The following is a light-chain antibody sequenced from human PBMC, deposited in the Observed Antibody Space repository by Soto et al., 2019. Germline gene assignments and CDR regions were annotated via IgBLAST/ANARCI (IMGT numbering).Light chain of an antibody. CDR3: CSFAASSPS. J-gene: IGLJ2*01. Sequence: QSALTQPASVSGSPGQSITVSCTGTSSDIGNYNLVSWYQQHPGKAPKLMIYEGSKRPSGVSNRFSASKSGNTASLTISGLQAEDEADYYCCSFAASSPSFGGGTKLTVL. CDR1: SSDIGNYNL. CDR2: EGS. V-gene: IGLV2-23*01.